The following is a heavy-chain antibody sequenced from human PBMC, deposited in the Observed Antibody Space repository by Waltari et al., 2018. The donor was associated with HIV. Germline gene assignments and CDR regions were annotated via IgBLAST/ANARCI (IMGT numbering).Heavy chain of an antibody. V-gene: IGHV3-33*01. CDR2: IWSDGSNK. J-gene: IGHJ4*02. CDR3: ASAAGPFDN. Sequence: STWGMHWVRQAPGKGLEWVAVIWSDGSNKYYADSVKGRFTISRDNSKNTLYLQMNSLRAEDTAVYYCASAAGPFDNWGQGTLVTVSS. CDR1: STWG. D-gene: IGHD6-13*01.